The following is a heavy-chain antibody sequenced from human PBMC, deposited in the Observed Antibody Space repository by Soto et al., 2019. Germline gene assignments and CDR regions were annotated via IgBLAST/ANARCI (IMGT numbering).Heavy chain of an antibody. D-gene: IGHD2-2*01. CDR3: AREDSIIIPGMSDV. CDR1: GLTFHNYG. J-gene: IGHJ4*02. CDR2: VSKSDYT. V-gene: IGHV3-21*01. Sequence: PRLSCAVSGLTFHNYGINWVRQAPGKGLEWVSSVSKSDYTYYSDSEKGRFTISRDNAKNSVSLQMNTLRAEDTAVYYCAREDSIIIPGMSDVWGPRTLVSDSS.